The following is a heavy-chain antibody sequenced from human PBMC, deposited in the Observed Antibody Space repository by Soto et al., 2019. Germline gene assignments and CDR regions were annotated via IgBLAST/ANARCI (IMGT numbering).Heavy chain of an antibody. Sequence: WASVKVSCKASGYTFTGYYMHWVRQAPGQGLEWMGWINPNSGGTNYAQKFQGRVTMTRDTSISTAYMELSRLRSDDTAVYYCARDTGDYYDSSGTLNFDIWGQGTIVTVSS. CDR3: ARDTGDYYDSSGTLNFDI. V-gene: IGHV1-2*02. D-gene: IGHD3-22*01. J-gene: IGHJ3*02. CDR2: INPNSGGT. CDR1: GYTFTGYY.